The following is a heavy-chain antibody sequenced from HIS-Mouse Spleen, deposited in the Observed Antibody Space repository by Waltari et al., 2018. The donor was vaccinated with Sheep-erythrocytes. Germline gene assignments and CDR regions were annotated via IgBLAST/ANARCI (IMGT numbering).Heavy chain of an antibody. V-gene: IGHV3-30*18. J-gene: IGHJ4*02. CDR3: AKDQSSWYLDY. D-gene: IGHD6-13*01. Sequence: QVQLVESGGGVVQPGRSLRLSCAASGFTFRSYGMHWVRQAPGKGMEWVAGISYDGSNKYYADSVKGRFTISRDNSKNTLYLQMNSLRAEDTAVYYCAKDQSSWYLDYWGQGTLVTVSS. CDR2: ISYDGSNK. CDR1: GFTFRSYG.